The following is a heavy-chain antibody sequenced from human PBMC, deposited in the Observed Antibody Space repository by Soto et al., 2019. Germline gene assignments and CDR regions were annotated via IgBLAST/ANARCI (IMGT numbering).Heavy chain of an antibody. CDR1: GGTFSSYT. V-gene: IGHV1-69*02. CDR3: ARGGSTDDAFDI. Sequence: QVQLVQSGAEVKKPGSSVKVSCKASGGTFSSYTISWVRQAPGQGLEWMGRIIPILGIANYAQKFQGRVTITADKSTSTDYMELSSLRSEDTAVDYCARGGSTDDAFDIWGQGTMVTVSS. D-gene: IGHD2-15*01. CDR2: IIPILGIA. J-gene: IGHJ3*02.